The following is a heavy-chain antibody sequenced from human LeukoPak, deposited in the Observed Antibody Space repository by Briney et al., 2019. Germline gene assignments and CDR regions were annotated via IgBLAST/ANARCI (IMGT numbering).Heavy chain of an antibody. CDR1: GGTFSSYA. CDR3: ARSLAYYYDSSGPLYYFDY. Sequence: GASVKVSCKASGGTFSSYAISWVRQAPGQGLEWMGGIIPIFGTANYAQKFQGRVTITADKSTSTAYMELSSLRSEDTAVYYCARSLAYYYDSSGPLYYFDYWGQGTLVTVSS. CDR2: IIPIFGTA. V-gene: IGHV1-69*06. J-gene: IGHJ4*02. D-gene: IGHD3-22*01.